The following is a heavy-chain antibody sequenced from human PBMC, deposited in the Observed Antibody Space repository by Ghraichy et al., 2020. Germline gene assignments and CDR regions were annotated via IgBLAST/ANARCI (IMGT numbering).Heavy chain of an antibody. J-gene: IGHJ5*02. V-gene: IGHV4-34*01. D-gene: IGHD1-14*01. Sequence: ETLSLTCAVYGGSFSDYYWSWIRQPPGKGLEWIGEINHSGSTNYNPSLKSRVTISVDTSKNQFSLKLSSVTAADTAVYYCARGGRAVPGRWIDPWGQGTVVTVS. CDR1: GGSFSDYY. CDR2: INHSGST. CDR3: ARGGRAVPGRWIDP.